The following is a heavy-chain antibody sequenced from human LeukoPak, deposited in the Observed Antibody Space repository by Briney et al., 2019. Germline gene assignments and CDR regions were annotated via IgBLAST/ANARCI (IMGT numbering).Heavy chain of an antibody. D-gene: IGHD1-26*01. V-gene: IGHV4-39*07. CDR1: GGSISRSSYY. CDR2: IYYSGST. Sequence: PSETLSLTCTVSGGSISRSSYYWGWVRQPPGKGLEWIGSIYYSGSTYYNPSLKSRVTISVDTSKNQFSLKLSSVTAADTAVYYCARDSGSYWRGFDYCGQGTLVTVSS. CDR3: ARDSGSYWRGFDY. J-gene: IGHJ4*02.